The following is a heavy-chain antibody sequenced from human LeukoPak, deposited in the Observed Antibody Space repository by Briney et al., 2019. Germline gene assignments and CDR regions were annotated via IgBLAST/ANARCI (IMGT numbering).Heavy chain of an antibody. CDR3: ATAMFDY. CDR2: IYNSGET. CDR1: GFSVTKNY. V-gene: IGHV3-66*01. J-gene: IGHJ4*02. Sequence: GGSLRLSCVVSGFSVTKNYMSWVRQAPGMGLEWVSIIYNSGETYYADSVKGRFTISRDTSKNMVFLQMDSLSAGDTAVYYCATAMFDYWGQGNLVIVSS. D-gene: IGHD2-2*01.